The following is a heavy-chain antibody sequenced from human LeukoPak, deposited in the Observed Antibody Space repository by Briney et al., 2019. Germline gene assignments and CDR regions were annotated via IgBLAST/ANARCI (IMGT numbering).Heavy chain of an antibody. CDR3: ARRSPLNWFDP. V-gene: IGHV4-39*07. CDR1: GGSVSSSHY. J-gene: IGHJ5*02. CDR2: IYYGGST. Sequence: SETLSLTCTVSGGSVSSSHYWGWIRQPPGKGLEWIGSIYYGGSTYYNASLRSRVTTSVDTSKNQFSLKLSSVTAADTAVYYCARRSPLNWFDPWGQGTLVTVSS.